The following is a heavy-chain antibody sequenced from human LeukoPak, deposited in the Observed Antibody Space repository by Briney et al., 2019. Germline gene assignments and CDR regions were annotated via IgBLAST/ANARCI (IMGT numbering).Heavy chain of an antibody. J-gene: IGHJ5*02. V-gene: IGHV3-48*04. Sequence: GGSLRLSCAASGFTFSSYSMNRVRQAPGKGLEWVSYISSSSSTIYYADSVKGRFTISRDNAKNSLYLQMNSLRAEDTAVYYCARSSSVPWFDPWGQGTLVTVSS. CDR3: ARSSSVPWFDP. D-gene: IGHD6-6*01. CDR2: ISSSSSTI. CDR1: GFTFSSYS.